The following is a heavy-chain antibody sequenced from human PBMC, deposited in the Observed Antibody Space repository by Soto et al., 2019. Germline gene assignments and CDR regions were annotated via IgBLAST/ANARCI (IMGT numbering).Heavy chain of an antibody. CDR2: ISTGVLYM. J-gene: IGHJ6*02. D-gene: IGHD6-13*01. CDR3: ARVYLTAAGTYYYGMDV. V-gene: IGHV3-21*01. Sequence: EVQLMESGGGLVKPGGSLRLSCAASGFTFSTYSMNWVRQAPGKGLEWVSSISTGVLYMFYADSVKGRFTISRDNAKNSLYLQMNSLRAEDTAVYHCARVYLTAAGTYYYGMDVWGQGITVTVSS. CDR1: GFTFSTYS.